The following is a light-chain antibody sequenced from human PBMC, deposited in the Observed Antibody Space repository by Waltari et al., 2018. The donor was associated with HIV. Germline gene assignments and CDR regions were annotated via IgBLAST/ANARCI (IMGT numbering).Light chain of an antibody. V-gene: IGLV2-11*01. J-gene: IGLJ3*02. Sequence: QSALTQPRSVSGSPGQSVTISCSGTFRDVGVYNFVSWYQQHSGKAPKLVIFDVNKRHSGVPVRFSGSKSGNTASLTVSGLQAEDEADYFCCSYAGSFTLLFGGGTNLAVL. CDR3: CSYAGSFTLL. CDR1: FRDVGVYNF. CDR2: DVN.